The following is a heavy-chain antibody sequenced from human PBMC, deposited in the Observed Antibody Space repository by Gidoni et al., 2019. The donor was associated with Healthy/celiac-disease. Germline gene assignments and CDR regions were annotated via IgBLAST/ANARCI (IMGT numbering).Heavy chain of an antibody. CDR1: GFTFSNAW. Sequence: EVQLVESGGGLVKPVGSLRLSCAASGFTFSNAWMIWVRQAPGKGLEWVGRIKSKTDGGTTDYAAPVKGRFTISRDDSKNTLYLQMNSLKTEDTAVYYCTTGPTYYYDSSGYWPSDYWGQGTLVTVSS. D-gene: IGHD3-22*01. V-gene: IGHV3-15*01. CDR2: IKSKTDGGTT. CDR3: TTGPTYYYDSSGYWPSDY. J-gene: IGHJ4*02.